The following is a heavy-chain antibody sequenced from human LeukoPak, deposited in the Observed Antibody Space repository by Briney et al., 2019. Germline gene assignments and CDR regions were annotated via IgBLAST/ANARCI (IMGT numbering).Heavy chain of an antibody. Sequence: PGGSLRLSCAASGFTFSSYDMNWVRQAPGKGLEWLSYISDAGNIIYYADSVKGRFTISRDNAKNLVYLQMNNLRAEDTAVYYCSGRSGFSSIYWGQGVLVTVSS. V-gene: IGHV3-48*03. J-gene: IGHJ4*02. D-gene: IGHD2-2*01. CDR1: GFTFSSYD. CDR2: ISDAGNII. CDR3: SGRSGFSSIY.